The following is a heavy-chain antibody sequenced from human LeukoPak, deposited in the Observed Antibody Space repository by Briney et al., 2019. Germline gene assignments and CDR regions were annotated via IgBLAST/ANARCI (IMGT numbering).Heavy chain of an antibody. J-gene: IGHJ4*02. CDR2: ISSSGSTI. CDR1: GFTFSDYY. CDR3: ARVSAEGNTAMVNGGFDY. Sequence: GGSLRLSCAASGFTFSDYYMSWIRQAPGKGLEWVSYISSSGSTIYYADSVKGRFTISRDNAKNSLYLQMNSLRAEDTAVYYCARVSAEGNTAMVNGGFDYWGQGTLVTVSS. V-gene: IGHV3-11*04. D-gene: IGHD5-18*01.